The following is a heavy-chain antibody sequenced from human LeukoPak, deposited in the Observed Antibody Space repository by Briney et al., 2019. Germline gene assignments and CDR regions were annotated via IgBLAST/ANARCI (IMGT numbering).Heavy chain of an antibody. CDR2: IYHSGST. CDR1: GGSISSGGYS. D-gene: IGHD5-12*01. CDR3: ARGYSGYDWALSLDY. V-gene: IGHV4-30-2*01. Sequence: SQTLSLTCAVSGGSISSGGYSWSWIRQPPGKGLEWIGYIYHSGSTYYNPSLKSRVTISVDRSKNQFSLKLSSVTAADTAVYYCARGYSGYDWALSLDYWGQGTLVTVSS. J-gene: IGHJ4*02.